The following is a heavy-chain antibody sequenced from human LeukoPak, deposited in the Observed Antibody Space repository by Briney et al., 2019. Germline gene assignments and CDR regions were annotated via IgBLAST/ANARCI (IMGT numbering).Heavy chain of an antibody. J-gene: IGHJ6*03. CDR2: IKQDGSEK. D-gene: IGHD3-3*01. V-gene: IGHV3-7*01. CDR1: GFTFSSYW. Sequence: PGGSLRLSCAASGFTFSSYWMSWVRQAPGKGLEWVANIKQDGSEKYYVDSVKGRFTISRDNAKNSLYLQMNSLRAEDTAVYHCARILTAYDFWSGYPSHMDVWGKGTTVTVSS. CDR3: ARILTAYDFWSGYPSHMDV.